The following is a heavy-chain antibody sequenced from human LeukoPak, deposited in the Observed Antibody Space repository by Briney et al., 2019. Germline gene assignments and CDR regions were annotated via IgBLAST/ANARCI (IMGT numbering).Heavy chain of an antibody. CDR1: GFTFSSYA. CDR3: ARGHVPGIAAAGRNFDY. J-gene: IGHJ4*02. V-gene: IGHV4-34*01. CDR2: INHSGST. D-gene: IGHD6-13*01. Sequence: PGGSLRHSCAASGFTFSSYAMSWVRQPPGKGLEWIGEINHSGSTNYNPSLKSRVTISVDTSKNQFSLKLSSVTAADTAVYYCARGHVPGIAAAGRNFDYWGQGTLVTVSS.